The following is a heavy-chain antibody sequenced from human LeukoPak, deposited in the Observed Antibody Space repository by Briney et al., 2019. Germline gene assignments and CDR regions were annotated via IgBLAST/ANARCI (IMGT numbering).Heavy chain of an antibody. CDR3: AKEPPSKRIAAAGSYAFDI. J-gene: IGHJ3*02. CDR1: GFTFSSHG. D-gene: IGHD6-13*01. Sequence: GGSLRLSCAASGFTFSSHGMHWVRQAPGKGLEWVAFIWYDGSNKYYADSVKGRFTISRDNSKNTLYLQMNSLRAEDTAVYYCAKEPPSKRIAAAGSYAFDIWGQGTMVTVSS. V-gene: IGHV3-30*02. CDR2: IWYDGSNK.